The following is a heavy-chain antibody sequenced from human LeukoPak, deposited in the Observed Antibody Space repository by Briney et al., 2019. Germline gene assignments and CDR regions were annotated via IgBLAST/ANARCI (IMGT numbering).Heavy chain of an antibody. CDR1: GYTFTGYY. J-gene: IGHJ6*02. Sequence: ASVKVSCKASGYTFTGYYMHWVRQAPGQGLEWIGWINPNSGGTNYAQKLQGRVTMTKATSIRTAHMELSRLRSADTAVYYCARDRQYSTSSQDVWGHGTTVTVAS. D-gene: IGHD6-13*01. V-gene: IGHV1-2*02. CDR2: INPNSGGT. CDR3: ARDRQYSTSSQDV.